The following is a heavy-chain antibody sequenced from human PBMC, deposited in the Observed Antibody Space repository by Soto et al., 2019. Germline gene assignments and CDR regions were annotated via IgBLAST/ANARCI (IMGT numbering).Heavy chain of an antibody. Sequence: ASETLSLTCTVSGGSISSGGYYWSWIRQHPGKSIERIGYIYYSGSTYHKPSLKSRVTISVDTSKNQFSLKLSSVTAADTAVYYCARGGHDILTGSLYYYYYYMDVWGKGTTVTVSS. J-gene: IGHJ6*03. CDR2: IYYSGST. V-gene: IGHV4-31*03. D-gene: IGHD3-9*01. CDR3: ARGGHDILTGSLYYYYYYMDV. CDR1: GGSISSGGYY.